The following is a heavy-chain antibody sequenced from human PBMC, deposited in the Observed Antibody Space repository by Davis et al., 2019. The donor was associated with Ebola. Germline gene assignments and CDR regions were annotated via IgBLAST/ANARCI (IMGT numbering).Heavy chain of an antibody. CDR3: TFRRITMIVLDY. CDR1: GFTFSNAW. D-gene: IGHD3-22*01. CDR2: IKSKTDGGTT. V-gene: IGHV3-15*07. J-gene: IGHJ4*02. Sequence: GESLKISCAASGFTFSNAWMNWVRQAPGKGLEWVGRIKSKTDGGTTDYAAPVKGRFTISRDDSKNTLYLQMNSLKTEDTAVYYCTFRRITMIVLDYWGQGTLVTVSS.